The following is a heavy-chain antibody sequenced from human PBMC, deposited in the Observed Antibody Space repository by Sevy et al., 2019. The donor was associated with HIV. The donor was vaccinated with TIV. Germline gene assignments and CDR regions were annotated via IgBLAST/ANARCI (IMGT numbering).Heavy chain of an antibody. J-gene: IGHJ6*02. CDR1: GFTFSSYS. CDR2: IDSSSSNR. Sequence: GGSLRLSCAASGFTFSSYSMNWVRQAPGKGLEWLSSIDSSSSNRYYAESVKGRFTVSRDNAKKSLYVQMNSLRGEDNAVYYCAREGGYTDQGMDVWGQGTTVTVSS. CDR3: AREGGYTDQGMDV. D-gene: IGHD5-12*01. V-gene: IGHV3-48*01.